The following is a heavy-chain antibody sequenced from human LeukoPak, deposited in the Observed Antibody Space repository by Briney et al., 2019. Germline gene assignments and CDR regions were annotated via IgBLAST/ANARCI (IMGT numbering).Heavy chain of an antibody. Sequence: PGGSLRLSCAASGFTFSSYWMSWVRQAPGKGLEWIGEINHSGSTNYNPSLKSRVTISVDTSKNQFSLKLSSVTAADTAVYYCARVQTTMIVVFVAFDIWGQGTMVTVSS. CDR1: GFTFSSYW. CDR2: INHSGST. CDR3: ARVQTTMIVVFVAFDI. V-gene: IGHV4-34*01. D-gene: IGHD3-22*01. J-gene: IGHJ3*02.